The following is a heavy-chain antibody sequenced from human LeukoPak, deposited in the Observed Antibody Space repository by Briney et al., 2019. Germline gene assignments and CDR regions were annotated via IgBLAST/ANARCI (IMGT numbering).Heavy chain of an antibody. V-gene: IGHV3-7*01. J-gene: IGHJ4*02. D-gene: IGHD1-26*01. CDR1: GFTFSRYW. CDR2: IKQDGSEK. Sequence: GGSLRLSCAASGFTFSRYWMTWVRQAPGKGLEWVANIKQDGSEKYYVDSVKGRFTISRDNAKNSLYLQMNSLRAEDTAVYYCARDGERSGSYRFDYWGQGTLVTVSS. CDR3: ARDGERSGSYRFDY.